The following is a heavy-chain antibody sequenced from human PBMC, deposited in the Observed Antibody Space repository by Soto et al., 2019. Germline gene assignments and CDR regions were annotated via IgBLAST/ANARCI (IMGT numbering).Heavy chain of an antibody. J-gene: IGHJ3*02. Sequence: SETVSLTCTVPGGSISSSSYYWGWIRQPPGKGLEWIGSIYYSGSTYYNPSLKSRVTISVDTSKNQFSLKLSSVTAADTAVYVAIRMTTEGAFDIWGQGTMVTVSS. CDR3: IRMTTEGAFDI. D-gene: IGHD2-15*01. CDR2: IYYSGST. V-gene: IGHV4-39*01. CDR1: GGSISSSSYY.